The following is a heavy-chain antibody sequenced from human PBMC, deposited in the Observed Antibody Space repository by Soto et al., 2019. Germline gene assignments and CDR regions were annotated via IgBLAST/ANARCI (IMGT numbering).Heavy chain of an antibody. CDR3: ARSPHWFAP. J-gene: IGHJ5*02. CDR2: IYYSGST. CDR1: GGSISSYY. Sequence: SETLSLTCTVSGGSISSYYWSWIRQPPGKGLEWIGYIYYSGSTNYNPSLKSRVTISVDTSKNQFSLKLSSVTAADTAVYYCARSPHWFAPWGQGTLVTVSS. V-gene: IGHV4-59*01.